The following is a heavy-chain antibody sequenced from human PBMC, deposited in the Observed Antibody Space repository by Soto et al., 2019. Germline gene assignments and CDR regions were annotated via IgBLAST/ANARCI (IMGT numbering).Heavy chain of an antibody. Sequence: GGSLRLSCAASGFTFSSYGISWIRLSPGKGLEWVSVISGGGDTTYYTPSVKGRFTISRDNSKNTLYLQMNSLRAVDTAVYYCAKDARVDGYWDFDCWGQGTLVTVSS. D-gene: IGHD2-21*01. V-gene: IGHV3-23*01. CDR3: AKDARVDGYWDFDC. J-gene: IGHJ4*02. CDR2: ISGGGDTT. CDR1: GFTFSSYG.